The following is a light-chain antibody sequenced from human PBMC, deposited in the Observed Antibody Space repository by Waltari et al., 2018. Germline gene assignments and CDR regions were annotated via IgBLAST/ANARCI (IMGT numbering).Light chain of an antibody. CDR1: SGHRSNV. Sequence: QLVLTQSPSASASPGASVKLPCTLSSGHRSNVIALLQQQPEKGPRYLMKVNSDGSHSKGDEIPDRFSGSSSGAERYLTISSLQSEAEADYYCQTGGHGTWVFGGGTKLTVL. CDR3: QTGGHGTWV. CDR2: VNSDGSH. J-gene: IGLJ3*02. V-gene: IGLV4-69*01.